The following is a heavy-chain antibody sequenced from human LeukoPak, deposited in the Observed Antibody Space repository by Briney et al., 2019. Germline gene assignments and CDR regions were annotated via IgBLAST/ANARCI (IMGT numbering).Heavy chain of an antibody. CDR1: GFTFSNYA. CDR2: ISDSAVGT. CDR3: AKAVSEDYFDY. V-gene: IGHV3-23*01. Sequence: GGSLRLSCATSGFTFSNYAMSWVRQAPGKGLEWVSIISDSAVGTYYTDSVKGRFTISRDNSKNTLYLQMNSLRAEDTAVYYCAKAVSEDYFDYWGQGTLVTVSS. J-gene: IGHJ4*02.